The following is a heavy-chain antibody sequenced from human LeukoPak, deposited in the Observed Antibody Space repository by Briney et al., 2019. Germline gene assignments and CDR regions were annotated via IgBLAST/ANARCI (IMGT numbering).Heavy chain of an antibody. D-gene: IGHD3-22*01. CDR3: ARRGSSGYYAFDF. J-gene: IGHJ3*01. CDR2: IIPIFGTA. CDR1: GGTFSSYA. V-gene: IGHV1-69*05. Sequence: ASVKVSCKASGGTFSSYAISWVRQAPGQGLEWMGGIIPIFGTANYAQKFQGRVTITTDESTSTAYMELSSLRSEDTAVYYCARRGSSGYYAFDFWGQGTMVTVSS.